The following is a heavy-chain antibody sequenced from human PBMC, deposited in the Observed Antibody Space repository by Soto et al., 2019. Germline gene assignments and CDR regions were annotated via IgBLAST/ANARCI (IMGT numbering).Heavy chain of an antibody. CDR1: GFTFSSYA. V-gene: IGHV3-30-3*01. CDR3: ARDTKEGRYDYVWGSYRFFDY. CDR2: ISYDGSNK. D-gene: IGHD3-16*02. Sequence: QVQLVESGGGVVQPGRSLRLSCAASGFTFSSYAMHWVRQAPGKGLEWVAVISYDGSNKYYADSVKGRFTISRDNSKNMLYLQMNSLRAEDTAVYYCARDTKEGRYDYVWGSYRFFDYWGQGTLVTVSS. J-gene: IGHJ4*02.